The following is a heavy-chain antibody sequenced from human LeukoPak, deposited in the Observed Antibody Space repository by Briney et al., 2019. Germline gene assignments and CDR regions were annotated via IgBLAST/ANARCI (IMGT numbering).Heavy chain of an antibody. Sequence: GGSLRLSCSASGFTFSSYSMNWVRQAPGKGPEWVSSISSSSSYIYYADSVKGRITISRDNAKNSLYLQMNSLRAEDTAVYYCARVDIVVVPAAQDYYYYMDVWGKGTTVTVSS. V-gene: IGHV3-21*01. J-gene: IGHJ6*03. D-gene: IGHD2-2*01. CDR1: GFTFSSYS. CDR3: ARVDIVVVPAAQDYYYYMDV. CDR2: ISSSSSYI.